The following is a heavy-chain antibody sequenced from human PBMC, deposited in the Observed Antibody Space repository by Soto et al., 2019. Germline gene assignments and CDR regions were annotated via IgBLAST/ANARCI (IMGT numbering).Heavy chain of an antibody. J-gene: IGHJ5*02. CDR1: GGSISSYY. CDR3: ARDLDGGTSGWFDP. D-gene: IGHD3-10*01. V-gene: IGHV4-59*01. CDR2: IYYSGST. Sequence: PSETLSLTCTVSGGSISSYYWSWIRQPPGKGLEWIGYIYYSGSTNYNPSLKSRVTISVDTSKNQFSLKLSSVTAADTAVYYCARDLDGGTSGWFDPWGQGTLVTVS.